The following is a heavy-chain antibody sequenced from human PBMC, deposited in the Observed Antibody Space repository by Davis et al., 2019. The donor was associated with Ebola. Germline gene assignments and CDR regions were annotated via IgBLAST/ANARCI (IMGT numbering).Heavy chain of an antibody. V-gene: IGHV3-23*01. CDR3: ARLDCTSTSCYTGNFYYYYGVDV. D-gene: IGHD2-2*02. Sequence: GESLKISCAASGFTVSSNYMSWVRQAPGKGLEWVSTIGGSGGITYHADSVKGRSTISRDNSNNTVYLQMNSLRAEDTAVYYCARLDCTSTSCYTGNFYYYYGVDVWGQGTTVTVSS. CDR1: GFTVSSNY. J-gene: IGHJ6*02. CDR2: IGGSGGIT.